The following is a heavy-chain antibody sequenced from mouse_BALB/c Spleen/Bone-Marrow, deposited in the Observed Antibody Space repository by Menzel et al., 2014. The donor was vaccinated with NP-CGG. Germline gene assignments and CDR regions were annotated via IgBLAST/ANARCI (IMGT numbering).Heavy chain of an antibody. CDR1: GYTFTSYW. J-gene: IGHJ2*01. V-gene: IGHV1-69*02. CDR2: VYPSDSYT. D-gene: IGHD1-1*01. CDR3: TREGYYGSSYVDY. Sequence: QVQLQQSGAELVRPGASVKLSCKASGYTFTSYWINRVKQRPGQGLEWIGNVYPSDSYTSYNQKFKDKATLTVDKSSSTAYMQLSSPTSEDSAVYYCTREGYYGSSYVDYWGQGTTLTVSS.